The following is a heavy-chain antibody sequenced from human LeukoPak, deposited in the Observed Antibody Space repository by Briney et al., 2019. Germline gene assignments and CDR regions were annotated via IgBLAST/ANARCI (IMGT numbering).Heavy chain of an antibody. CDR1: GFTFSDFY. Sequence: GSLRLSCVASGFTFSDFYMDWVRQAPGKGLEWLGRVRNEIHTTEYAASVKGRFTFSRDDSKNSLFLQMNNLKTEDTAVYYCVRPPGTGWSTHYFDYWGQGTLVTVSS. CDR3: VRPPGTGWSTHYFDY. CDR2: VRNEIHTT. D-gene: IGHD6-19*01. V-gene: IGHV3-72*01. J-gene: IGHJ4*02.